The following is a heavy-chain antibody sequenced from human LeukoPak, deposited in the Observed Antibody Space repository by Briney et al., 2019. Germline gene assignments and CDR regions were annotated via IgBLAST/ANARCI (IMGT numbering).Heavy chain of an antibody. D-gene: IGHD6-19*01. CDR2: ISSNGGST. CDR1: GFTFSSYA. CDR3: VKVIQDNPGHSSGWYEGGNY. V-gene: IGHV3-64D*06. Sequence: GGSLRLSCSASGFTFSSYAMHRVRQAPGKGLEYVSAISSNGGSTYYADSVKGRFTISRDNSKNTLYLQMSSLRAEDTAVYYCVKVIQDNPGHSSGWYEGGNYWGQGTLVTVSS. J-gene: IGHJ4*02.